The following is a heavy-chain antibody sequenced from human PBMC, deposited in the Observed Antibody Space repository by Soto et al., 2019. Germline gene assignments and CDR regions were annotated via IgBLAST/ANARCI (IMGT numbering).Heavy chain of an antibody. J-gene: IGHJ4*02. D-gene: IGHD2-15*01. CDR3: AKDNSIGPSFLHY. CDR2: IFYDGNNE. CDR1: GFTFSTYG. V-gene: IGHV3-30*18. Sequence: QVQLVESGGGVVQPGRSLRLSCAASGFTFSTYGMHWVRQAPGKGLEWVAVIFYDGNNEYYADSVKGRFTISRDNSKNTLYLQMNSLRAGDTAVYYCAKDNSIGPSFLHYWGQGTLVTVSS.